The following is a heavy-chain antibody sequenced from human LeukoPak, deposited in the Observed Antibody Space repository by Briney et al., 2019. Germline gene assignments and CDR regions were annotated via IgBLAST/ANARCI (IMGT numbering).Heavy chain of an antibody. D-gene: IGHD6-19*01. CDR2: ISGSGGST. V-gene: IGHV3-23*01. J-gene: IGHJ4*02. CDR1: GFTFSSYG. Sequence: QPGGSLRLSCAASGFTFSSYGMSWVRQAPGKGLEWVSAISGSGGSTYYADSVKGRFTISRDNSKNTLYLQINSLRDEDTAVYYCAKDHLPGIVVADRDYWGQGTLVTVSS. CDR3: AKDHLPGIVVADRDY.